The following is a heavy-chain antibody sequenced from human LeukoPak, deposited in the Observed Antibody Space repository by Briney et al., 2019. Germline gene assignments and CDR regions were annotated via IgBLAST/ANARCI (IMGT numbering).Heavy chain of an antibody. CDR3: ARNSITMVRGVRENWFDP. Sequence: SETLSLTCTVSGYSISSGYYWGWIRQPPGKGLEWIGSIYHSGSTYYNPSLKSRVTISVDTSKNQFSLKLSSVTAADTAVYYCARNSITMVRGVRENWFDPWGQGTLVTVSS. CDR1: GYSISSGYY. CDR2: IYHSGST. J-gene: IGHJ5*02. V-gene: IGHV4-38-2*02. D-gene: IGHD3-10*01.